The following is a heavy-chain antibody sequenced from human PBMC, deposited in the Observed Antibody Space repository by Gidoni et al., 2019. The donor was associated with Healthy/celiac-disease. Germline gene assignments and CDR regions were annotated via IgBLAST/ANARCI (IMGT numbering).Heavy chain of an antibody. CDR3: ARPGIAVAGPPRVGWFDP. V-gene: IGHV4-34*01. CDR2: INHSGST. D-gene: IGHD6-19*01. Sequence: QVQLQQWGAGLLKPSETLSLTCAVYGGSFSGYYWSWIRQPPGKGLEWIGEINHSGSTNYNPSLKSRVTISVDTSKNQFSLKLSSVTAADTAVYYCARPGIAVAGPPRVGWFDPWGQGTLVTVSS. CDR1: GGSFSGYY. J-gene: IGHJ5*02.